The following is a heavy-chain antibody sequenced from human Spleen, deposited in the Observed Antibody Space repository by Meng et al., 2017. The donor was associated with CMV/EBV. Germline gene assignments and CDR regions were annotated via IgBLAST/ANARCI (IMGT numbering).Heavy chain of an antibody. V-gene: IGHV5-51*01. Sequence: GGSLRLSCKGSGYNFTSYWIGWVRQMPGKGLEWMGIIYPGDSDTRYSPSFQGQVTISADKSISTAYLQWSSLKASDTAMYYCARGGELRFLEWLPSYYYYGMDVWGQGTTVTVSS. CDR2: IYPGDSDT. J-gene: IGHJ6*02. CDR3: ARGGELRFLEWLPSYYYYGMDV. D-gene: IGHD3-3*01. CDR1: GYNFTSYW.